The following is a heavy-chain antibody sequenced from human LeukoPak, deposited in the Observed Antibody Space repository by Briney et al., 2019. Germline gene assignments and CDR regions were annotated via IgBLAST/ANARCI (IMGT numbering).Heavy chain of an antibody. D-gene: IGHD6-19*01. Sequence: SETLSLTCSVSSGSISTYYWSWIRQPAGKGLEWIGRIYGSGSTNYNPSLKSRVTMSVDTSKNRFSLNLTSVTAADTAVYYCARAYSSGWYGANWYDPWGQGVLVTVSS. CDR1: SGSISTYY. J-gene: IGHJ5*02. V-gene: IGHV4-4*07. CDR3: ARAYSSGWYGANWYDP. CDR2: IYGSGST.